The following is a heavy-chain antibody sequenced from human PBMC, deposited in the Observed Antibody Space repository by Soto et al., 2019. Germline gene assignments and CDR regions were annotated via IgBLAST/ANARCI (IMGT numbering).Heavy chain of an antibody. D-gene: IGHD3-22*01. V-gene: IGHV3-30-3*01. Sequence: GGSLRLSCAASGFTFSSYAMHWVRQAPGKGLEWVSVISYDGSNKYYAVSVKGRFTISRDNSKNSLYLQMNSLRAEDTAVYYCARDYYYDSSGPGDWFDPWGQGTLVTVSS. CDR3: ARDYYYDSSGPGDWFDP. J-gene: IGHJ5*02. CDR1: GFTFSSYA. CDR2: ISYDGSNK.